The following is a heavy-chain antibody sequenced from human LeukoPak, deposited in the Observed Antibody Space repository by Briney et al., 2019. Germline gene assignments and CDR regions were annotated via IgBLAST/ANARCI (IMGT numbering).Heavy chain of an antibody. CDR2: IFYSGST. CDR3: ARQMNTVTADY. D-gene: IGHD4-17*01. J-gene: IGHJ4*02. V-gene: IGHV4-39*01. CDR1: GGSISSCSYF. Sequence: SETLSLTCTASGGSISSCSYFWGWVRQPPGEGLEWIGSIFYSGSTYYNPSLNSRATISIDTSKNQFSLRLSSVTAADTAVYYGARQMNTVTADYWGQGTLVTVSS.